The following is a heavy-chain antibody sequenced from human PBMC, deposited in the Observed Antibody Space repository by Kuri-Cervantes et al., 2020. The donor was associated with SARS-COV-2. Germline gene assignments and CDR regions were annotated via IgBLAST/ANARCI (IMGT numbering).Heavy chain of an antibody. CDR3: AALTIFGVGNAFDI. Sequence: GSLRLSCAVSGYSISSGYYWGWIRQPPGKGLEWIGSIYYSGSTYYNPSLKSRVTISVDTSKNQFSLKLSSVTAADTAVYYCAALTIFGVGNAFDIWGQGTMVTVSS. CDR1: GYSISSGYY. J-gene: IGHJ3*02. V-gene: IGHV4-38-2*01. CDR2: IYYSGST. D-gene: IGHD3-3*01.